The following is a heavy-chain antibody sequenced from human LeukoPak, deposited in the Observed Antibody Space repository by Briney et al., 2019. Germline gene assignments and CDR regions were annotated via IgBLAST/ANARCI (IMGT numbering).Heavy chain of an antibody. CDR3: ARGGGYYYYYYMDV. V-gene: IGHV3-66*01. CDR2: IYSGGST. Sequence: QTGGSLRLSCAASGFTVSSNYMSWVRQAPGKGLEWVSVIYSGGSTDYAESVKGRFTISRDNSKNTLYLQMNSLRAEDTAVYYCARGGGYYYYYYMDVWGKGTTVTISS. CDR1: GFTVSSNY. J-gene: IGHJ6*03. D-gene: IGHD3-16*01.